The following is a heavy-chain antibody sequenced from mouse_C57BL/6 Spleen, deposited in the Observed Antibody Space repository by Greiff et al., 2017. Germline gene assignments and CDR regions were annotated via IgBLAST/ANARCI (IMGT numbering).Heavy chain of an antibody. D-gene: IGHD2-4*01. CDR1: GYTFTSYW. CDR2: IYPGSGST. V-gene: IGHV1-55*01. J-gene: IGHJ3*01. CDR3: ARYYDYAVAWFAY. Sequence: QVQLQQPGAELVKPGASVKMSCKASGYTFTSYWITWVKQRPGQGLEWIGDIYPGSGSTNYNEKFKSKATLTVDTSSSTAYMQLSSLTSEDSAVYYCARYYDYAVAWFAYWGQGTLVTVSA.